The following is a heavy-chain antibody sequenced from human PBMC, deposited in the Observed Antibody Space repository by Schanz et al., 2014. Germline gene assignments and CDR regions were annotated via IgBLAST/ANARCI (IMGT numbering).Heavy chain of an antibody. CDR2: ISWNSGSI. CDR1: GFPFNEYG. D-gene: IGHD1-1*01. J-gene: IGHJ4*02. V-gene: IGHV3-20*04. Sequence: EVQLVESGGGVVRPGGSLRLSCAASGFPFNEYGMLWVRQAPGKGLEWVSSISWNSGSIDYADSVKGRFTISRDNAKNSLYLQMNGLRAEDTAVFYCARDGAELYYFDDWGQGTLVTVSS. CDR3: ARDGAELYYFDD.